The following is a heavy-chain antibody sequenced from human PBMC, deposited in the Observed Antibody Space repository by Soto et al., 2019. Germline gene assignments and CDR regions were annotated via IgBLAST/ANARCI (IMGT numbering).Heavy chain of an antibody. V-gene: IGHV1-69*01. J-gene: IGHJ4*02. CDR2: IIPIFGTA. CDR1: GGAKSSYP. CDR3: ASLYSGTEAFDY. Sequence: SPLKGARKGSGGAKSSYPVGWGRQAPGQGLEWMGGIIPIFGTANYAQKFQGRVTITADESTSTAYMELSSLRSEDTAVYYCASLYSGTEAFDYWGQGTLVTVSS. D-gene: IGHD1-26*01.